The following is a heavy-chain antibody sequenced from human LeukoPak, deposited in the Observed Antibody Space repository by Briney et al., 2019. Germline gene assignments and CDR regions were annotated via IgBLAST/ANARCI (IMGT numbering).Heavy chain of an antibody. D-gene: IGHD6-19*01. J-gene: IGHJ4*02. CDR2: ISYDGGNK. CDR3: ARDPPFSSGWSQNYFDY. CDR1: GFPFDNYA. Sequence: GRSLRLSCAPSGFPFDNYAMHWVRQAPGKGLEWVSLISYDGGNKNYADSVKGRFTISRDNSKNTLFLQMNSLRPEDTAVYYCARDPPFSSGWSQNYFDYWGQGTLVTVFS. V-gene: IGHV3-30*04.